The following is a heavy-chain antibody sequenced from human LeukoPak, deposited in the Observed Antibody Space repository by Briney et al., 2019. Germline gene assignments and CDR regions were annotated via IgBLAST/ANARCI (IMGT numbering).Heavy chain of an antibody. J-gene: IGHJ4*02. CDR2: IKSKTDGGTT. CDR3: ARQAYSSSWNYFDY. CDR1: GFTFSNGW. D-gene: IGHD6-13*01. Sequence: PGGSLRLSCAASGFTFSNGWMNWVRQAPGKGLEWVGRIKSKTDGGTTDYAAPVKGRFTISRDDSKNTLYLQMNSLRAEDTAAYYCARQAYSSSWNYFDYWGQGTLVTVSS. V-gene: IGHV3-15*07.